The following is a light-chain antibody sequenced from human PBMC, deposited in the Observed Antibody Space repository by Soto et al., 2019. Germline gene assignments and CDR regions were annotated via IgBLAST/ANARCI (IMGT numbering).Light chain of an antibody. V-gene: IGLV1-47*02. CDR3: AAWADSLSGVV. J-gene: IGLJ2*01. Sequence: QSVLTQPPSASGTPGQRVTISCSGSSSNIGSNYVYWYQQLPGTAPKLLIYNNNQRPSGVPDRFSGPKSGTSASLAISGLRSEDEADYYCAAWADSLSGVVFGGGTKLTVL. CDR2: NNN. CDR1: SSNIGSNY.